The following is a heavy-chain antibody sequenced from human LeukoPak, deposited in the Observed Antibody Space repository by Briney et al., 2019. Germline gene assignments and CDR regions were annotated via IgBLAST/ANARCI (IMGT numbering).Heavy chain of an antibody. Sequence: GGSLRLSCAASGFTFSSYAMSWVRQAPGKGLEWVSGISGSGGSTYYADSVKGRFTISRDNSKNTLYLQMNSLRAEDTALYYCVNHELGYCSGGSCYLDYWGQGTLVTVSS. CDR2: ISGSGGST. CDR1: GFTFSSYA. CDR3: VNHELGYCSGGSCYLDY. J-gene: IGHJ4*02. D-gene: IGHD2-15*01. V-gene: IGHV3-23*01.